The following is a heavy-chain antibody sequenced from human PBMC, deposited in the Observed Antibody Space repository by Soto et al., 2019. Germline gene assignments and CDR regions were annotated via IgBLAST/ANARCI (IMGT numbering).Heavy chain of an antibody. V-gene: IGHV3-23*01. Sequence: GGSLRLSCAASGFTFSNYAMSWVRQAPGKGLEWVSGISGSGSSTYYADSVKGRFTISRDNSKNTVYLQMNSLRVEDTAVYYCAKGAFGEVKYHFDYWGQGTLVTVSS. J-gene: IGHJ4*02. D-gene: IGHD3-16*01. CDR3: AKGAFGEVKYHFDY. CDR1: GFTFSNYA. CDR2: ISGSGSST.